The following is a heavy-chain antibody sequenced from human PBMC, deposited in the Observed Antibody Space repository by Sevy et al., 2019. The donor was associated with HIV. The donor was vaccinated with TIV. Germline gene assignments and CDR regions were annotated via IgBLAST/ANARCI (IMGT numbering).Heavy chain of an antibody. Sequence: GGSLRLSCAASGFTFSSYAMHWVRQAPGKGLEWVAVISYDGSNKYYADSVKGRFTISRDNSKNTLYLQMNSLRAEDTAVYYCAREDEDTAMDPYYYYSMDVWGQGTTVTVSS. J-gene: IGHJ6*02. V-gene: IGHV3-30-3*01. D-gene: IGHD5-18*01. CDR2: ISYDGSNK. CDR1: GFTFSSYA. CDR3: AREDEDTAMDPYYYYSMDV.